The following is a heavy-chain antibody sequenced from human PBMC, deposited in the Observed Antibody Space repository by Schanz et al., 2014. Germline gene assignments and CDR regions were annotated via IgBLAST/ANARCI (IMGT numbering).Heavy chain of an antibody. CDR1: GFTFEDYT. CDR3: TKDSGLTYFDS. Sequence: EVKLVESGGAVVRPGGSLRLSCAASGFTFEDYTIHWVRQRLGKGLEWVGRISWHGDDTDYADSVKDRFTISRDNSKSSLSLHMHSIRPEDTAFYFCTKDSGLTYFDSWGQGTLVTVSS. CDR2: ISWHGDDT. V-gene: IGHV3-43*01. J-gene: IGHJ4*02.